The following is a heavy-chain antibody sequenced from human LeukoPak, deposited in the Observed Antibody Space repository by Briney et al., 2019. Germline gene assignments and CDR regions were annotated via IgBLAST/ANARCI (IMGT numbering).Heavy chain of an antibody. CDR3: ARVGSSDWYAY. D-gene: IGHD6-19*01. CDR1: GFTFSRYR. J-gene: IGHJ4*02. CDR2: INSDCRST. V-gene: IGHV3-74*01. Sequence: GGSLRLSCAASGFTFSRYRMHWVRQGPGGGLVWVARINSDCRSTTYVDSVKGRFTISRDNAKNTLYLQMNSLRAEDTAVYYCARVGSSDWYAYWGQGTLVTVSS.